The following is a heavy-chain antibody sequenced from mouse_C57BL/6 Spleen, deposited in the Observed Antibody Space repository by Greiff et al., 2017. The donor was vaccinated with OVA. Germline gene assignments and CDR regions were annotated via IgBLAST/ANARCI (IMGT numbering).Heavy chain of an antibody. CDR2: FYPGSGSI. Sequence: QVQLKESGAELVKPGASVKLSCKASGYTFTEYTIHWVKQRPGQGLEWIGWFYPGSGSIKYNEKFKGKATLTVDKSSSTVYMELSRLTSEDSAVYFCARNEQDYAMDYWGQGTSVTVSS. CDR3: ARNEQDYAMDY. V-gene: IGHV1-62-2*01. J-gene: IGHJ4*01. CDR1: GYTFTEYT.